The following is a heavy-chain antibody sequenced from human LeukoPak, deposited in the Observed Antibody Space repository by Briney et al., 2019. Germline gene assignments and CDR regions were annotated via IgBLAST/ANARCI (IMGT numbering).Heavy chain of an antibody. CDR2: MSASGDTT. D-gene: IGHD1-26*01. V-gene: IGHV3-23*01. CDR1: GFTFSSYA. J-gene: IGHJ4*02. Sequence: PGGSLTLSCAASGFTFSSYAMTWVRQAPGKELEWASSMSASGDTTYYADSVNGRVTISRDNSRNTLYLQMNTLRAEDMAVYYCARGPYRRLDSGHYFDYWGQGTLVTVSS. CDR3: ARGPYRRLDSGHYFDY.